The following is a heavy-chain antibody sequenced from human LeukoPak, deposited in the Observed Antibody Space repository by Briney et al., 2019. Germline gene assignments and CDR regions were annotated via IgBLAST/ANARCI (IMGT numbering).Heavy chain of an antibody. V-gene: IGHV4-39*07. D-gene: IGHD3-16*01. Sequence: SETLSLTCTVSGGSISSSSYYWGWIRQPPGKGLEWIGSIYYSGSTYYNPSLKSRVTISVDTSKNQFSLKLSSVTAADTAVYYCAREGDTPGWFDPWGQGTLVTVSS. CDR2: IYYSGST. J-gene: IGHJ5*02. CDR3: AREGDTPGWFDP. CDR1: GGSISSSSYY.